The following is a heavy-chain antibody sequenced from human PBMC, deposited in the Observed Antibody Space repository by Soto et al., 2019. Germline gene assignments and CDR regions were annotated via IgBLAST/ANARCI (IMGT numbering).Heavy chain of an antibody. CDR3: ARDYYDSSGYYYFDY. CDR1: GYTFTSYA. D-gene: IGHD3-22*01. V-gene: IGHV1-18*04. Sequence: ASVKVSCKASGYTFTSYAITWVRQAPGQGLEWMGWISGYNGNTKYAQKLQGRVTISADKSISTAYLQWSSLKASDTAMYYCARDYYDSSGYYYFDYWGQGTLVTVS. J-gene: IGHJ4*02. CDR2: ISGYNGNT.